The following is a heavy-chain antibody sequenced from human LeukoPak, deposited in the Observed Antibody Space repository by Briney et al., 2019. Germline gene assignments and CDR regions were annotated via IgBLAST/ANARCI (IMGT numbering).Heavy chain of an antibody. Sequence: WASVKVSCKASGYTFTSYAMHWVRQAPGQRLEWMGWVNAGNGNTKYSQKFQGRVTMTRDTSISTAYMELSRLRSDDTAVYYCARGRKWELLALHWFDPWGQGTLVTVSS. J-gene: IGHJ5*02. D-gene: IGHD1-26*01. CDR1: GYTFTSYA. CDR3: ARGRKWELLALHWFDP. V-gene: IGHV1-3*01. CDR2: VNAGNGNT.